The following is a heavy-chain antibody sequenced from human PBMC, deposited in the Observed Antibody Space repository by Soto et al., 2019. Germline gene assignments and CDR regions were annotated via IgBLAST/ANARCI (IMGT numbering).Heavy chain of an antibody. CDR2: TSYSGNT. Sequence: QVQLQESGPGPLKPSETLSLTCTISGGSVSSYQWSWIRQPPGKGLEWIGLTSYSGNTVYNPSLKSRVAFSVDTSKNHFSLTLTSVTAADTAVYYCARDGVGPFDYWGQGTLVTVSS. D-gene: IGHD1-26*01. V-gene: IGHV4-59*02. CDR3: ARDGVGPFDY. CDR1: GGSVSSYQ. J-gene: IGHJ4*02.